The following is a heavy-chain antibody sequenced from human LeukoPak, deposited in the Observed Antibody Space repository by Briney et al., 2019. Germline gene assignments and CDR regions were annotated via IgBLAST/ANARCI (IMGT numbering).Heavy chain of an antibody. CDR2: ISYDGSNK. CDR1: GFTFSSYA. V-gene: IGHV3-30-3*01. D-gene: IGHD6-19*01. CDR3: AREPGRTQYSSGWYYYYYYMDV. Sequence: PGRSLRLSCAASGFTFSSYAMHWVRQAPGKGLEWVGVISYDGSNKYYADSVKGRFTISRDNSKNTLYLQMNSLRAEDTAVYYCAREPGRTQYSSGWYYYYYYMDVWGKGTTVTVSS. J-gene: IGHJ6*03.